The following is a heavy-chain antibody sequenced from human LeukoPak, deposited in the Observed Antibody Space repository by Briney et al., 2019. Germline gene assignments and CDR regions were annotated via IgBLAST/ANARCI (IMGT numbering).Heavy chain of an antibody. V-gene: IGHV4-59*01. CDR2: IYYSGST. Sequence: SETLCLTCTVSGGSISSYYWSWIRQPPGKGLEWIGYIYYSGSTNYNPSLKSRVTISVDTSKNQFSLKLSSVTAADTAVYYCAREYCSGGSCYDGDAFDIWGQGTMVTVSS. D-gene: IGHD2-15*01. J-gene: IGHJ3*02. CDR1: GGSISSYY. CDR3: AREYCSGGSCYDGDAFDI.